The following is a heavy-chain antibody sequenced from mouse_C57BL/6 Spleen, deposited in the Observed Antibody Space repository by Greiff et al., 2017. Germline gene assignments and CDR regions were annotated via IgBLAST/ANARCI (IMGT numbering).Heavy chain of an antibody. CDR3: ARSITTVGDWYFDV. CDR2: FHPYNDDT. Sequence: VKLMESGAELVKPGASVKMSCKASGYTFTTYPIEWMKQNHGKSLEWIGNFHPYNDDTKYNEKFKGKATLTVEKSSSTVYLELSRLTSDGSAVYYCARSITTVGDWYFDVWGTGTTVTVSS. CDR1: GYTFTTYP. J-gene: IGHJ1*03. D-gene: IGHD1-1*01. V-gene: IGHV1-47*01.